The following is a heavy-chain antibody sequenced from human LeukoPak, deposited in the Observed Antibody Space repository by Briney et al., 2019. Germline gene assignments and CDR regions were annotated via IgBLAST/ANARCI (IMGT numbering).Heavy chain of an antibody. Sequence: GGSLRLSCAASGFTFSSYSMIWVRQAPGKGLEWVSSISSSSSYIYYADSVRGRFTISRDNAKNSLYLQMNSLRAEDTVVYYCARAWGDGYNIPRGMDVWGQGTTVIVSS. CDR2: ISSSSSYI. D-gene: IGHD5-24*01. J-gene: IGHJ6*02. CDR1: GFTFSSYS. CDR3: ARAWGDGYNIPRGMDV. V-gene: IGHV3-21*01.